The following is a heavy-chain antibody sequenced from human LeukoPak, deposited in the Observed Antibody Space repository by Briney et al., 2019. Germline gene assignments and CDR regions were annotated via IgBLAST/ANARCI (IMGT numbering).Heavy chain of an antibody. V-gene: IGHV3-30*03. Sequence: PGGSLRLSCTASGFIFSDYGMHWVRQPPGKGLEWVAFISNNGSHIYYGDSVKGRFTISRDNSKNTLYLQMNSLRAEDTAVYYCASELTEYQLLKGKRDYYYGMDVWGQGTTVTVSS. D-gene: IGHD2-2*01. J-gene: IGHJ6*02. CDR1: GFIFSDYG. CDR3: ASELTEYQLLKGKRDYYYGMDV. CDR2: ISNNGSHI.